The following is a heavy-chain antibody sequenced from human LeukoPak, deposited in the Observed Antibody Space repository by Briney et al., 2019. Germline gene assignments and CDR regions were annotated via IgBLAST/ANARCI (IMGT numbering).Heavy chain of an antibody. CDR2: ISWNSGSI. D-gene: IGHD3-3*01. V-gene: IGHV3-9*03. Sequence: GGSLRLSCAASGFTFDDYAMHWVRQAPGKGLEWVSGISWNSGSISYADSVKGRFTISRDNAKNSLYLQMNSLRAEDMALYYCAKGYTIFGVVIRGGTLDAFDIWGQGTMVTVSS. CDR3: AKGYTIFGVVIRGGTLDAFDI. J-gene: IGHJ3*02. CDR1: GFTFDDYA.